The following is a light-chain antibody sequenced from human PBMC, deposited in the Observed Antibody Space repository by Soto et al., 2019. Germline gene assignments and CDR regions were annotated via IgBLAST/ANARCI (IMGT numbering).Light chain of an antibody. CDR3: QSYDSSLSGYV. Sequence: QSVLPQPPSVSGAPGQRVTLSCTGSSSNIGAVYDVHWYQQLPGTAPKLLIYGNSNRPSGVPDRFAGSKSGTSASLAITGLQSDDEADYYCQSYDSSLSGYVFGTGTKVTVL. CDR2: GNS. CDR1: SSNIGAVYD. V-gene: IGLV1-40*01. J-gene: IGLJ1*01.